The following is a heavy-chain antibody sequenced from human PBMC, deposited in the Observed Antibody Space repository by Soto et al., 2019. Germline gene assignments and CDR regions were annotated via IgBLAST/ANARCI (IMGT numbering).Heavy chain of an antibody. D-gene: IGHD6-19*01. Sequence: QVQLVESGGGVVQPGRSLRLSCAASGFTFSSYGMHWVRQAPGKGLEWVAVIWYDGSNKYYADSVKGRFTISRDNSKNTLDLQMNSLGAEDTAVYYCARGKGQWLIDYWGQGTLVTVSS. CDR2: IWYDGSNK. J-gene: IGHJ4*02. CDR1: GFTFSSYG. V-gene: IGHV3-33*01. CDR3: ARGKGQWLIDY.